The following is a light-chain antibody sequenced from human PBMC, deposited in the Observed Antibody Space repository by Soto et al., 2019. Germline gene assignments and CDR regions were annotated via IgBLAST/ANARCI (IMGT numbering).Light chain of an antibody. CDR2: EVS. V-gene: IGLV2-14*01. Sequence: QSVLTQPASVSGSPGQSITISCTGTSSDVGGYNYVSWYEQHPGKAPKLMIYEVSNRPSGVSNRFSGSKSGNTASLTISGLPAEDEADYSCSSYTSSSKVFGTGTKGTVL. CDR3: SSYTSSSKV. J-gene: IGLJ1*01. CDR1: SSDVGGYNY.